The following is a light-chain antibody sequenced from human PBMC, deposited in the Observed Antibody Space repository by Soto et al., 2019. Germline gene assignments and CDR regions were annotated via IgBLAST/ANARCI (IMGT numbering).Light chain of an antibody. J-gene: IGLJ1*01. Sequence: QSVLTQPASVSGSPGQSITISCTGTSSDVGGYNFVSWYQHHPGKAPKLIIYDVTNRPSGISNRFSGSKSGNRASLTISGLQAEDEADYYFTSYTSSITYVFGTGTKLTVL. CDR1: SSDVGGYNF. CDR3: TSYTSSITYV. V-gene: IGLV2-14*03. CDR2: DVT.